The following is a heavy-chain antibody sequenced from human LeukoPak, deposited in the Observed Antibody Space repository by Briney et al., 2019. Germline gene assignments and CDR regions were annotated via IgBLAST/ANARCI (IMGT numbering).Heavy chain of an antibody. V-gene: IGHV1-18*01. CDR1: GYTFTSYG. CDR3: ASLMMVLEMATAMEAFDI. CDR2: ISAYNGNT. D-gene: IGHD5-24*01. Sequence: ASVKVSCKASGYTFTSYGISWVRQAPGQWLEWMGWISAYNGNTNYAQKLQGRVTMTTDTSTSTAYMELRSLRSDDTAVYYCASLMMVLEMATAMEAFDIWGQGTMVTVSS. J-gene: IGHJ3*02.